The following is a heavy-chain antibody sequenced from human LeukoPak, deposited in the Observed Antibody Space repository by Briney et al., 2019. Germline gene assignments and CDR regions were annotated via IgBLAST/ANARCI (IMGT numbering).Heavy chain of an antibody. CDR2: ISGSGGST. V-gene: IGHV3-23*01. D-gene: IGHD7-27*01. CDR1: GFTFTSYA. Sequence: GGSLRLSCAASGFTFTSYAMSWVSQVQGKGLEWDSGISGSGGSTYYADSVKGRYTISRDNSKNTLYLQMNSLRAEDTAVYYCATTADYWGSYGWGQGTLVTVSS. CDR3: ATTADYWGSYG. J-gene: IGHJ4*02.